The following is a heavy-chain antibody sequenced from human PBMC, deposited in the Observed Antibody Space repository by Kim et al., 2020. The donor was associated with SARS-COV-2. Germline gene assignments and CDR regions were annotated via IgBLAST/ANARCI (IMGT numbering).Heavy chain of an antibody. CDR3: ARAYAQVRGVTDFDY. J-gene: IGHJ4*02. Sequence: SVKVSCKASGGTFSSYAISWVRQAPGQGLEWMGGIIPIFGTANYAQKFQGRVTITADESTSTAYMELSSLRSEDTAVYYCARAYAQVRGVTDFDYWGQGTLVTVSS. CDR2: IIPIFGTA. D-gene: IGHD3-10*01. V-gene: IGHV1-69*13. CDR1: GGTFSSYA.